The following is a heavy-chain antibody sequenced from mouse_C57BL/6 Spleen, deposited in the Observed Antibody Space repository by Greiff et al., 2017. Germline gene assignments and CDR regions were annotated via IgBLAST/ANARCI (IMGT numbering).Heavy chain of an antibody. V-gene: IGHV1-53*01. Sequence: QVQLQQSGTELVKPGASGYTFTSYWMHWVKQRPGQGLEWIGNINPSNGGTNYNEKFKSKATLTVDKSSSTAYMQLSSLTSEDSAVYDCARDDYGSSYDAMDYWGQGTSVTVSS. CDR3: ARDDYGSSYDAMDY. CDR1: GYTFTSYW. D-gene: IGHD1-1*01. CDR2: INPSNGGT. J-gene: IGHJ4*01.